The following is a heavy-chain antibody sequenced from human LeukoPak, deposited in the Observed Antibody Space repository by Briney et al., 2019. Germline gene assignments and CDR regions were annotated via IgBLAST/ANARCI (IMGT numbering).Heavy chain of an antibody. CDR3: ARSIVVVTTYYGMDV. J-gene: IGHJ6*02. CDR2: IYYSGSA. V-gene: IGHV4-39*01. CDR1: GGSISSSSYY. D-gene: IGHD3-22*01. Sequence: SETLSLTCTVSGGSISSSSYYWGWIRQPPGKGLEWIGSIYYSGSAYYNPSLKSRVTISVDTSKNQFSLKLSSVTAADTAVYYCARSIVVVTTYYGMDVWGQGTTVTVSS.